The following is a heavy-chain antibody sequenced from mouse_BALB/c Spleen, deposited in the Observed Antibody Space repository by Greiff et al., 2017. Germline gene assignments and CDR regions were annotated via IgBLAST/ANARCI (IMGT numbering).Heavy chain of an antibody. V-gene: IGHV5-12-2*01. CDR3: ARPPSTMITTGFAY. D-gene: IGHD2-4*01. J-gene: IGHJ3*01. CDR2: ISNGGGST. CDR1: GFTFSSYT. Sequence: EVNVVESGGGLVQPGGSLKLSCAASGFTFSSYTMSWVRQTPEKRLEWVAYISNGGGSTYYPDTVKGRFTISRDNAKNTLYLQMSSLKSEDTAMYYCARPPSTMITTGFAYWGQGTLVTVSA.